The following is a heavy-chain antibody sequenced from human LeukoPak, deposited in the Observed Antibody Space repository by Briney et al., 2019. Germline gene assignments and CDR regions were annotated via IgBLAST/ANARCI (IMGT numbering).Heavy chain of an antibody. CDR2: IYTSGST. D-gene: IGHD2-2*01. Sequence: SETLSLTCTVSGGSISSYYWSWIRQPAGKGLEWIGRIYTSGSTNYNPSLKSRATTSVDTSKNQFSLKLGSVTAADTAVYYCARSARLVPAAMMDVWGQGTTVTVSS. CDR1: GGSISSYY. V-gene: IGHV4-4*07. J-gene: IGHJ6*02. CDR3: ARSARLVPAAMMDV.